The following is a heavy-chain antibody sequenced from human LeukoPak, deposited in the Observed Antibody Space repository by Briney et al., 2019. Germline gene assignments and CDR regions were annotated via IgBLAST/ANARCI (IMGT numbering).Heavy chain of an antibody. J-gene: IGHJ4*02. CDR3: AKDDRGNEAPFDY. CDR1: GFTFSNYD. V-gene: IGHV3-30*18. CDR2: ISYDGTNK. Sequence: GGSLRLSCAASGFTFSNYDMHWVRQAPGKGLPWVAVISYDGTNKYYADSVKGRFTISRDNSKNTLHLQMNSLRAEDTAVYYCAKDDRGNEAPFDYWGQGTLVTVSS.